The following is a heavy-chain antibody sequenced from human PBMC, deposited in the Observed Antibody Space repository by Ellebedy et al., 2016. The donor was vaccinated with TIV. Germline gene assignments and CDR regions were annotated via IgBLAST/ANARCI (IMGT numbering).Heavy chain of an antibody. CDR2: ISSRSDTI. Sequence: GGSLRLSXAASGFTFSTCGMHWVRQAPGKGLEWLAYISSRSDTIYYADSVEGRFTISRDNAENSLYLQMNSLRDDDSAVYYCAGRLGAMTYLDYWGQGTLVTVSS. D-gene: IGHD1-26*01. J-gene: IGHJ4*02. CDR1: GFTFSTCG. V-gene: IGHV3-48*02. CDR3: AGRLGAMTYLDY.